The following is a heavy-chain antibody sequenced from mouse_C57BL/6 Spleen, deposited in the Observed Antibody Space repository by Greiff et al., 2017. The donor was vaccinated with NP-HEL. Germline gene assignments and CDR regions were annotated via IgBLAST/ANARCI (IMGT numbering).Heavy chain of an antibody. J-gene: IGHJ4*01. CDR1: GFTIKNTY. D-gene: IGHD4-1*01. CDR3: ALTGTDYYAMDY. Sequence: EVQLQQSVAELVRPGASVKLSCTASGFTIKNTYMHWVKQRPEQGLEWIGRIDPANGNTKYAPKFQGKATLTADTSSNTAYLQLSSLTSEDTAIYYCALTGTDYYAMDYWGQGTSVTVSS. CDR2: IDPANGNT. V-gene: IGHV14-3*01.